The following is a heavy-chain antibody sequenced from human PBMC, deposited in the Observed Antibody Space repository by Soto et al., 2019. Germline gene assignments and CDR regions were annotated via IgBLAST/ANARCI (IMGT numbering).Heavy chain of an antibody. CDR3: ARDRSGTGYSSSWYNWFDP. CDR2: IIPIFGTA. J-gene: IGHJ5*02. Sequence: GASVKVSCKASGGTFSSYAISWVRQAPGQGLEWMGGIIPIFGTANYAQKFQGRVTITADESTSTAYMELSSLRSEDTAVYYCARDRSGTGYSSSWYNWFDPWGQGTLVTVSS. CDR1: GGTFSSYA. D-gene: IGHD6-13*01. V-gene: IGHV1-69*13.